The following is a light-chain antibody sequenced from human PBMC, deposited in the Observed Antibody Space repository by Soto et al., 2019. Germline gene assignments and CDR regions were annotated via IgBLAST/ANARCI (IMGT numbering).Light chain of an antibody. CDR3: QQYNSYPLT. Sequence: DIQMTQSPSTLTASVGDRVTITCRASQSISSWLAWYQQKPGKAPKLLIYNASNLESGVPSRFSGSGSGTEFTLTSSSLQPDYFATYYCQQYNSYPLTFGPGTKVDI. J-gene: IGKJ3*01. V-gene: IGKV1-5*03. CDR1: QSISSW. CDR2: NAS.